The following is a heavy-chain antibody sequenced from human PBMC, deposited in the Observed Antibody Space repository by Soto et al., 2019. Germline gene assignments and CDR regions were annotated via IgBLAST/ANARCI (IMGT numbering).Heavy chain of an antibody. CDR2: IIPIFGTA. Sequence: QVQLVQSGAEVKKPGSSVKVSCKASGGTFSSYAISWVRQAPGQGLVWMGGIIPIFGTANYAQKFQGRVTITADESTSTAYMELSSLRSEDTAVYYCARDPISRTSTPYPQYYYYGMDVWGQGTTVTVSS. CDR3: ARDPISRTSTPYPQYYYYGMDV. V-gene: IGHV1-69*01. CDR1: GGTFSSYA. J-gene: IGHJ6*02.